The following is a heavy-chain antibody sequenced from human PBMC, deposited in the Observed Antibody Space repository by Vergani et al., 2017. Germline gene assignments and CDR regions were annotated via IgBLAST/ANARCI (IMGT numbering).Heavy chain of an antibody. Sequence: QVQLQQWGAGLLKPSETLSLTCAVYGRSFSGYYWRWIRQPPGKGLEWIGGINHSENTHYNPSLKSRVTISVDTSKHQFSLMLSSVTAADTAVYYWARFPSTVTSGFDYWGQGTLVTVSS. CDR1: GRSFSGYY. J-gene: IGHJ4*02. CDR3: ARFPSTVTSGFDY. V-gene: IGHV4-34*01. D-gene: IGHD4-17*01. CDR2: INHSENT.